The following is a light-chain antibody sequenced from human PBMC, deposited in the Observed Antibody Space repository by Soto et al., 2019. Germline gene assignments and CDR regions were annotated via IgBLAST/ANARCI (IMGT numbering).Light chain of an antibody. J-gene: IGLJ1*01. Sequence: QSALAQPPSASGSPGQSVTISCTGTSSDVGGYNYVSWYQQHPGKAPKLMIYEVTKRPSGVPDRFSGSKSASTASLTVSGLQAEDEADYYCSSYADTVTFYVFGTGTEVTVL. V-gene: IGLV2-8*01. CDR2: EVT. CDR1: SSDVGGYNY. CDR3: SSYADTVTFYV.